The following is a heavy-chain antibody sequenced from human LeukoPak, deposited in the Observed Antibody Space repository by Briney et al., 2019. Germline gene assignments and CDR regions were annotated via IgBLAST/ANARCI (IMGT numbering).Heavy chain of an antibody. Sequence: PSQTLSLTCTVSGGSISSGGYYWSWVRQHPGKGLEWIGYIHYSGSPYYNPSLKSRVTISVDTSKNQFSLKLSSVTAADTAVYYCARGRITTLDWYFDLWGRGTPVTVSS. J-gene: IGHJ2*01. CDR1: GGSISSGGYY. V-gene: IGHV4-31*03. CDR3: ARGRITTLDWYFDL. D-gene: IGHD3-3*01. CDR2: IHYSGSP.